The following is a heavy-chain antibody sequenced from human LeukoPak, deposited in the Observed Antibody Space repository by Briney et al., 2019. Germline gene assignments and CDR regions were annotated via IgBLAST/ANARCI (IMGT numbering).Heavy chain of an antibody. J-gene: IGHJ6*02. Sequence: QPGGSLRLSCAASGFTFSSYGMHWVRQAPGKGLEWVAVISYDGSNKYYADSVKGRFTISRDNSKNTLYLQMNSLRAEDTAVYYCALAAAGYGMDVWGQGTTVTVSS. CDR2: ISYDGSNK. CDR1: GFTFSSYG. CDR3: ALAAAGYGMDV. D-gene: IGHD6-13*01. V-gene: IGHV3-30*03.